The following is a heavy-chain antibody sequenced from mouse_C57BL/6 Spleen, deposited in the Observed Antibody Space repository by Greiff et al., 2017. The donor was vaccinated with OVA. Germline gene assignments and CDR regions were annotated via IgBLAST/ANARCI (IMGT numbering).Heavy chain of an antibody. CDR1: GFNIKDDY. CDR3: TNGYYVAY. J-gene: IGHJ3*01. CDR2: IDPENGDT. Sequence: VQLKQSGAELVRPGASVKLSCTASGFNIKDDYMHWVKQRPEQGLEWIGWIDPENGDTEYASKFQGKATITADTSSNTAYLQLSSLTSEDTAVYYCTNGYYVAYWGQGTLVTVSA. V-gene: IGHV14-4*01. D-gene: IGHD2-3*01.